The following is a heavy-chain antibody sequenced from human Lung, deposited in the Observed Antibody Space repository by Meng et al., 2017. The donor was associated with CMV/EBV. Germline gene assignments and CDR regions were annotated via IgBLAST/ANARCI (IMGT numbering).Heavy chain of an antibody. CDR1: GVIFSTYA. J-gene: IGHJ6*02. V-gene: IGHV3-30*02. D-gene: IGHD2/OR15-2a*01. CDR2: ILYDGSDK. Sequence: SXAASGVIFSTYAMHWVRQDPGKGLEWVAFILYDGSDKYYADSVKGRFTISRDNSKNTLYLQVSSMRPEDTAVYYCEKAHGLSTYFSLGYGLDGWXQGTTVTVSS. CDR3: EKAHGLSTYFSLGYGLDG.